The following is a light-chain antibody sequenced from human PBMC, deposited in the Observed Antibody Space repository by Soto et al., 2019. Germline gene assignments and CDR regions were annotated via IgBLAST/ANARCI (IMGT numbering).Light chain of an antibody. J-gene: IGLJ1*01. CDR2: DVS. Sequence: QSVLTQPASVSGSPGQSIAISCTGTSSDVGGYDYVPWYQQHPGKAPKLMISDVSNRPSGVSNRFSGSKSGNTASLTISGLQAEEEADYYCSSYTSSSTLVFGTGTKVPAL. CDR1: SSDVGGYDY. CDR3: SSYTSSSTLV. V-gene: IGLV2-14*03.